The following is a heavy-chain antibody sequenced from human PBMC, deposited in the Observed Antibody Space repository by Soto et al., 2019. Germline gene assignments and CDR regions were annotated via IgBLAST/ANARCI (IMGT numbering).Heavy chain of an antibody. J-gene: IGHJ6*02. Sequence: EVQLLESGGGLVLPGESRRLSCAASGFSYNNYAMNWVRQAPGKGLEWVSSLSGSGETTYYADSVAGRFTISRDNSRNTLFLQMNSLSADDTAIYYCAKSSRQLTHEVPYHYFYGMDAWGQGTTVIVSS. CDR1: GFSYNNYA. CDR3: AKSSRQLTHEVPYHYFYGMDA. D-gene: IGHD2-2*01. V-gene: IGHV3-23*01. CDR2: LSGSGETT.